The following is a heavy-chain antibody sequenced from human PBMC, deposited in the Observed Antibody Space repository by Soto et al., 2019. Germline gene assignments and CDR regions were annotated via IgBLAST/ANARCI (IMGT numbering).Heavy chain of an antibody. CDR2: IYYSGST. J-gene: IGHJ5*02. Sequence: PSETLSLTCTVSGFSISSTSYYWGWIRQPPGKGLEWIGSIYYSGSTYDNPALNRRITFSVDTSKTQFSLMLSSIAAAATAEYYWDRHPLEVAVTVTEWFDPWGQGTMVTVSS. CDR1: GFSISSTSYY. D-gene: IGHD6-19*01. V-gene: IGHV4-39*01. CDR3: DRHPLEVAVTVTEWFDP.